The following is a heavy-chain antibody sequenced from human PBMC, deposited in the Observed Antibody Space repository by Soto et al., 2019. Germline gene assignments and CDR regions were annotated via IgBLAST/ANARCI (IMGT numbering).Heavy chain of an antibody. D-gene: IGHD6-19*01. CDR2: IIPIFGTA. CDR1: GGTFSSYA. CDR3: ARSIAVAGSYYYYGMDV. V-gene: IGHV1-69*01. Sequence: QVQLVQSGAEVKKPGSSVKVSCKASGGTFSSYAISWVRQAPGQGLEWRGGIIPIFGTANYAQKFQGRVTITADESTSTAYSELSRLRSEDKAVYYCARSIAVAGSYYYYGMDVWGQGTTVTVSS. J-gene: IGHJ6*02.